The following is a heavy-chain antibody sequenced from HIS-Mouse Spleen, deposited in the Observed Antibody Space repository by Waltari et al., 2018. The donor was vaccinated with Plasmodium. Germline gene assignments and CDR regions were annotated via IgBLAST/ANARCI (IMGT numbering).Heavy chain of an antibody. V-gene: IGHV4-39*07. J-gene: IGHJ4*02. D-gene: IGHD1-7*01. CDR3: ARDRITGTSYFDY. Sequence: QLQLQESGPGLVKPSETLSLTCTVSGGSISSSSYYWGWIRQHPGKGLAWIGSIYYSGSTYYNPALKSRVTISGDTSKNQFYLKLSSVTAADTAVYYCARDRITGTSYFDYWGQGTLVTVSS. CDR2: IYYSGST. CDR1: GGSISSSSYY.